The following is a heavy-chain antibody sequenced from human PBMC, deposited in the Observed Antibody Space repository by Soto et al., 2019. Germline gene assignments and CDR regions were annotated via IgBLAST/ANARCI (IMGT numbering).Heavy chain of an antibody. Sequence: QLQLQESGPGLVKPSETLSLTCTVSGGSISSSSYYWGWIRQPPGKGLEWIGSIYYSGSTYYNPSLKSRVTISVDTSKNQFSLKLSSVTAADTAVYYCASTTYDFWSGYGMDVWGQGTTVTVSS. CDR3: ASTTYDFWSGYGMDV. J-gene: IGHJ6*02. V-gene: IGHV4-39*01. CDR2: IYYSGST. D-gene: IGHD3-3*01. CDR1: GGSISSSSYY.